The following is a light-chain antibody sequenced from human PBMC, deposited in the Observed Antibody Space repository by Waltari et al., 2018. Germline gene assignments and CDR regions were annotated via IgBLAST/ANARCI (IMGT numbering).Light chain of an antibody. CDR1: QRVLHSSSNKNH. Sequence: DIVMTQSPDSLAVSLGGRAPINCQPSQRVLHSSSNKNHLTWYQQKPGQPPNLLIYWASTRESGVPDRFSGSGSGTDFTLTISSLQAEDVAVYYCQQSYSTPYTFGQGTKLEIK. J-gene: IGKJ2*01. CDR3: QQSYSTPYT. CDR2: WAS. V-gene: IGKV4-1*01.